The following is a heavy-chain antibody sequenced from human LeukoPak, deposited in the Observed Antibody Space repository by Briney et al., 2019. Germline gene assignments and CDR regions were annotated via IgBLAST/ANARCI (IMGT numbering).Heavy chain of an antibody. V-gene: IGHV4-59*01. CDR2: IYYSGST. Sequence: SETLSLTCTVSGGSISSYYWSWIRQPPGKGLEWIGYIYYSGSTNYNPSLKSRVTISVGTSKNQFSLKLSSVTAADTAVYYCARARRDCSSTSCYAYYYYGMDVWGQGTTVTVSS. CDR1: GGSISSYY. D-gene: IGHD2-2*01. J-gene: IGHJ6*02. CDR3: ARARRDCSSTSCYAYYYYGMDV.